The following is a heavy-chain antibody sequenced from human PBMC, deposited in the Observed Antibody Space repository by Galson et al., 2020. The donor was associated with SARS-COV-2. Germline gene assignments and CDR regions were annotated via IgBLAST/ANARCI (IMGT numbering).Heavy chain of an antibody. V-gene: IGHV4-39*01. CDR2: VFYSGST. D-gene: IGHD2-8*01. J-gene: IGHJ4*02. CDR1: GGFITTRSYY. Sequence: SETLSLTCPLSGGFITTRSYYCDCIRQSPGKGLEWIGSVFYSGSTYSNPSLKRRVTMSLETSKHAFSLKLSSVTAADTAVYYCARRGYTNGYIDYWGQGTLVTVSS. CDR3: ARRGYTNGYIDY.